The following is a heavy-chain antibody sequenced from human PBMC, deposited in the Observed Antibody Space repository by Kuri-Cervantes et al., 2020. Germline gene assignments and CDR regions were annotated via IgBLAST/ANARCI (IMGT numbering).Heavy chain of an antibody. V-gene: IGHV4-61*08. CDR1: GGSISSGDYY. J-gene: IGHJ2*01. Sequence: ESLKISCTVSGGSISSGDYYWSWIRQPPGKGLEWIGYIYYSGSTNYNPSLKSRVTISVDTSKNQFSLKLSSVTTADTAVYYCARGGDYGDYAPPPPGFLPRYWYFDLWGRGTLVTVSS. CDR3: ARGGDYGDYAPPPPGFLPRYWYFDL. CDR2: IYYSGST. D-gene: IGHD4-17*01.